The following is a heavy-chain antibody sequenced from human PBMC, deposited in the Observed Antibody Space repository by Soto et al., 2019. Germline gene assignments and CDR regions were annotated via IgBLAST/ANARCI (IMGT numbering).Heavy chain of an antibody. CDR1: GFTLSSYS. CDR2: ISSSSSTI. V-gene: IGHV3-48*01. CDR3: AKGRSYYYYYGVDV. J-gene: IGHJ6*02. Sequence: GGCLRLSCAASGFTLSSYSMNWVRQAPGKGLEWVSYISSSSSTIYYADSVKGRFTISRDNSKSTLYLQMNSLRAEDTALYYCAKGRSYYYYYGVDVWGQGTTVTVSS.